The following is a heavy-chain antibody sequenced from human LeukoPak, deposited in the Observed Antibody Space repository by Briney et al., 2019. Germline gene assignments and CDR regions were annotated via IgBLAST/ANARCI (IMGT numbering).Heavy chain of an antibody. D-gene: IGHD3-16*01. CDR1: GFTFDDYA. CDR3: AKVGALSSYYFDY. Sequence: GGFLRLSCAASGFTFDDYAMHWVRQAPGKGLEWVSGISWNSGSIGYADSVKGRFTISRDNAKNSLYLQMNSLRAEDTALYYCAKVGALSSYYFDYWGQGTLVTVSS. CDR2: ISWNSGSI. V-gene: IGHV3-9*01. J-gene: IGHJ4*02.